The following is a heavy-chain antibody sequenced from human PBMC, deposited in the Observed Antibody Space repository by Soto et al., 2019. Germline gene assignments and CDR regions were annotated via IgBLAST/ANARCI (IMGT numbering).Heavy chain of an antibody. CDR3: ARDVSPGSSSLNRDAFDN. V-gene: IGHV3-7*05. J-gene: IGHJ3*02. Sequence: EVQLVESGGGLVQPGGSLRLSCAASGFTLSTYWMTWVRQAPGKGLEWVANINQDGSKKYYRDYVRGRFIISRYDASNLIFPQMNSMIAEDPHMYYCARDVSPGSSSLNRDAFDNWGQGTMVIVSS. D-gene: IGHD2-2*01. CDR1: GFTLSTYW. CDR2: INQDGSKK.